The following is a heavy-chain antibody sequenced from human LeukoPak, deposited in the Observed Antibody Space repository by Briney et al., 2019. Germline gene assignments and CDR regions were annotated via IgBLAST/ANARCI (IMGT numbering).Heavy chain of an antibody. V-gene: IGHV3-23*01. D-gene: IGHD2-2*01. CDR1: GFTFSSYA. Sequence: GGSLRLSCAASGFTFSSYAMSWVRQAPGKGLEWVSTISGSGVSTYYADSVKGGFTISRDNSKNTLYLQMNSLRAEDTAVYYCAKDEGYCSSTSCRTFDYWGQGTLVTVSS. CDR3: AKDEGYCSSTSCRTFDY. J-gene: IGHJ4*02. CDR2: ISGSGVST.